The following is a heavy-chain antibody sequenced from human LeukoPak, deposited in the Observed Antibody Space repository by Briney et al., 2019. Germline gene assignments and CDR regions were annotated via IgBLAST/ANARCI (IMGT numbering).Heavy chain of an antibody. J-gene: IGHJ6*03. Sequence: PGGSLRLSCAASGFTFSSYAMSWVRQAPGKGLEWVSAISGSGGSTYYADSVKGRFTISQDNSKNTLYLQMSSLRAEDTAVYYCARVGGYSYGSGYYYYYMDVWGKGTTVTVSS. CDR2: ISGSGGST. CDR1: GFTFSSYA. D-gene: IGHD5-18*01. V-gene: IGHV3-23*01. CDR3: ARVGGYSYGSGYYYYYMDV.